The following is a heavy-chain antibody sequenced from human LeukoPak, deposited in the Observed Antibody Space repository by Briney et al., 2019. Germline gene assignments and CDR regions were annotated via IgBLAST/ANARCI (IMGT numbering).Heavy chain of an antibody. J-gene: IGHJ4*02. Sequence: PGGSLRLSCAASGFTFSDYYMSWIRQAPGKGQEWVSYISSSGSTIYYADSVKGRFTISRDNSKNTLYLQMNSLRAEDTAVYYCAKDPRITGTMAPKGGYWGQGTLVTVSS. CDR1: GFTFSDYY. D-gene: IGHD1-7*01. V-gene: IGHV3-11*04. CDR3: AKDPRITGTMAPKGGY. CDR2: ISSSGSTI.